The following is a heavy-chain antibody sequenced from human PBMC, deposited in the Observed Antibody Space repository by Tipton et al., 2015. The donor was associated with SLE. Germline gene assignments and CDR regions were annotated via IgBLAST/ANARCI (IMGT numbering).Heavy chain of an antibody. CDR1: GGYISSYY. CDR2: IYTNENT. Sequence: TLSLTCTVSGGYISSYYWSWIRQPAGGGLEWIGRIYTNENTNYNPSLKSRVTMSVDTSKNHFSQKLISVTAADTAVYYCAREFLNPVTTVHYYFDLWGRGTLVTVSS. V-gene: IGHV4-4*07. J-gene: IGHJ2*01. CDR3: AREFLNPVTTVHYYFDL. D-gene: IGHD4-11*01.